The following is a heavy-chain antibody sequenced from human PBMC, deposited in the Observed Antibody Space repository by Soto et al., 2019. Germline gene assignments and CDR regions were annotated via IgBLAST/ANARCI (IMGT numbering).Heavy chain of an antibody. CDR3: ARDARLLWFGELFSPHYYYGMDV. V-gene: IGHV4-61*01. D-gene: IGHD3-10*01. CDR2: IYYSGST. J-gene: IGHJ6*02. CDR1: GGCVSSGRYY. Sequence: SETLSLTCTVSGGCVSSGRYYWSWIRQPPGKGLEWIGYIYYSGSTNYNPSLKSRVTISVDTSKNQFSLKLSSVTAADTAVYYCARDARLLWFGELFSPHYYYGMDVWGQGTTVTVSS.